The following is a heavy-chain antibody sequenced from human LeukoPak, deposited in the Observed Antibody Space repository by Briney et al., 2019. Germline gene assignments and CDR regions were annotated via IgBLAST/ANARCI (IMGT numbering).Heavy chain of an antibody. J-gene: IGHJ6*02. D-gene: IGHD2-8*01. CDR2: IYTSGST. V-gene: IGHV4-4*07. CDR1: GGSISSYY. CDR3: ARSEWSPATGGYYYYYGMDV. Sequence: PSETLSLTCTVSGGSISSYYWSWIRQPAGEGLEWIGRIYTSGSTNYNPSLKSRVTMSVDTSKNQFSLKLSSVTAADTAVYYCARSEWSPATGGYYYYYGMDVWGQGTTVTVSS.